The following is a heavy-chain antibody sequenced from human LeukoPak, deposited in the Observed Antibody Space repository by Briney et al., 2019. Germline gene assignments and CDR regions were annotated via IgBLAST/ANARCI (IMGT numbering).Heavy chain of an antibody. CDR3: AVYYYDSSEDAFDI. CDR2: ISAYNGNT. CDR1: GYTFTSYG. V-gene: IGHV1-18*01. Sequence: VASVKVSCKASGYTFTSYGISWVRQAPGQGLEWMGWISAYNGNTNYAQKLQGRVTITTDTSTSTAYMELRSLRSDDTAVYYCAVYYYDSSEDAFDIWGQGTMVTVSS. J-gene: IGHJ3*02. D-gene: IGHD3-22*01.